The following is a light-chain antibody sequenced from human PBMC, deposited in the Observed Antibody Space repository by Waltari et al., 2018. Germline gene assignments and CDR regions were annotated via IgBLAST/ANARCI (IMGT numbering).Light chain of an antibody. CDR1: QSVSSY. J-gene: IGKJ5*01. CDR2: DAS. Sequence: EIVLTQSPATLSLSPGERATLSCRASQSVSSYLAWYQQKPGQAPMLLIYDASNRATGIPARFSGSGSGTDFTLTISSLEPEDFAVYYCQQRSNWPLITFGQGTRLEIK. CDR3: QQRSNWPLIT. V-gene: IGKV3-11*01.